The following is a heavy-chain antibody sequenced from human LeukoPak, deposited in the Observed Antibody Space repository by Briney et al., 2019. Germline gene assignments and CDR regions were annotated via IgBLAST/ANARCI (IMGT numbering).Heavy chain of an antibody. J-gene: IGHJ3*02. V-gene: IGHV1-46*01. CDR2: INPSGGST. CDR1: GYTSTSYG. Sequence: ASVKVSCKASGYTSTSYGISWVRQAPGQGLEWMGIINPSGGSTSYAQKFQGRVTMTRDTSTSTVYMELSSLRSEDTAVYYCARGPEEGDAFDIWGQGTMVTVSS. CDR3: ARGPEEGDAFDI.